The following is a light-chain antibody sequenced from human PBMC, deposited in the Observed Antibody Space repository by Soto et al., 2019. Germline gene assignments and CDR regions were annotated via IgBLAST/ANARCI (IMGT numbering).Light chain of an antibody. CDR1: QSIAGN. Sequence: EIVMTQSPATLSVSPGERATLSCRASQSIAGNLAWYQQKPGQAPRLLIYGASTRATGIPARFSGSGSGTEFTLTISSLQSEDFAVYYSQQYNNWPPITFGRGTRLDIK. V-gene: IGKV3-15*01. CDR3: QQYNNWPPIT. CDR2: GAS. J-gene: IGKJ5*01.